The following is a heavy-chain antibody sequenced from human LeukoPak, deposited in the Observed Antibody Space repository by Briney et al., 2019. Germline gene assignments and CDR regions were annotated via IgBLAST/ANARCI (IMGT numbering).Heavy chain of an antibody. D-gene: IGHD3-3*01. Sequence: PGGSLRLSCAASGFTFSSCVMSWVRQAPGKGLEWVSAISGSGGSTHYADSVKGRFTISRDNSKNTLYLQMNSLRAEDTAVYYCAKDHGPLITIFGVEGAFDIWGQGTMVTVSS. CDR1: GFTFSSCV. CDR3: AKDHGPLITIFGVEGAFDI. CDR2: ISGSGGST. V-gene: IGHV3-23*01. J-gene: IGHJ3*02.